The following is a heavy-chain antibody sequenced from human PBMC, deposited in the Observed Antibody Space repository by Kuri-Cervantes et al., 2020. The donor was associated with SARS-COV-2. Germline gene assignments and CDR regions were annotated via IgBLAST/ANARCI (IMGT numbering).Heavy chain of an antibody. V-gene: IGHV4-59*08. CDR2: IYYSGST. J-gene: IGHJ4*02. CDR1: GFTFSSYA. D-gene: IGHD3-10*01. CDR3: AGVWFGELPQHN. Sequence: ESLKISCAASGFTFSSYAMSWVRQPPGKGLEWIGYIYYSGSTNYNPSLKSRVTISVDTSKNQFSLKLSSVTAADTAVYYCAGVWFGELPQHNWGQGTLVTVSS.